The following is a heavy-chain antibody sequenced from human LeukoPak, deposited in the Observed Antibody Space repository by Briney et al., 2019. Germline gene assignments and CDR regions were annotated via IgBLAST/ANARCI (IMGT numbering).Heavy chain of an antibody. D-gene: IGHD3-10*01. CDR3: AKGEGYYYGSGSVGYYFDY. Sequence: SETLSLTCTVSGYSISSGYYWGWIRQPPGKGLEWIGSIYHSGSTYYNPSLKSRVTISVDTSKNQFSLKLSSVTAADTAVYYCAKGEGYYYGSGSVGYYFDYWGQGTLVTVSS. CDR2: IYHSGST. J-gene: IGHJ4*02. V-gene: IGHV4-38-2*02. CDR1: GYSISSGYY.